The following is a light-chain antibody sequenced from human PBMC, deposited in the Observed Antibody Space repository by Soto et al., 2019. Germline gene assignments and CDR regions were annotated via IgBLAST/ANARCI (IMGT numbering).Light chain of an antibody. J-gene: IGKJ4*01. CDR1: QSVDSKY. Sequence: EIVLTQSPGTLSLSPGERATLSCRASQSVDSKYLAWYQQKPGQAPRILIFAASSRATGIPDRFSGSGSGTDFTLTISRLEPGDFAVYYCQQRSNWPPRLTFGGGTKVDIK. V-gene: IGKV3D-20*02. CDR2: AAS. CDR3: QQRSNWPPRLT.